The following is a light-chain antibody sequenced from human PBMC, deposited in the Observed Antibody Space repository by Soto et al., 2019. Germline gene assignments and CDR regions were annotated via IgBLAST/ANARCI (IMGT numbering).Light chain of an antibody. CDR3: QQYDNSPLT. V-gene: IGKV3-20*01. J-gene: IGKJ4*01. Sequence: DIVLTQSPGTLSLSPGERATLSCRASQIVSSSYLAWYQQKTGQAPRLLIYGASSRATGSPDKFSGSGSGTDVTLTISRLEPEDCAVYYCQQYDNSPLTFGGGTKVEIK. CDR2: GAS. CDR1: QIVSSSY.